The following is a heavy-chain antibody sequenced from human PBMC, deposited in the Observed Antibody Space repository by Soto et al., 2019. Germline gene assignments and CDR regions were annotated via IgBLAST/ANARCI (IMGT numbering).Heavy chain of an antibody. D-gene: IGHD4-17*01. CDR3: ARGNMTTVTASRDYYYDGMDV. Sequence: VQLQQWGAGLLKPSETLSLTCGVSHGSLSAYYWSWIRQPPGKGLEWIGEINYGRYNNYNPSLKGRVSVSVDPSKRPFSLRLTSVTAADTAVYYCARGNMTTVTASRDYYYDGMDVWGQGTTVTVSS. CDR2: INYGRYN. V-gene: IGHV4-34*02. CDR1: HGSLSAYY. J-gene: IGHJ6*02.